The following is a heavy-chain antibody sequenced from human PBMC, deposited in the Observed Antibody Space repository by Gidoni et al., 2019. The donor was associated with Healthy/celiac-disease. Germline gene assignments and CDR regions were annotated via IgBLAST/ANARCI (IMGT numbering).Heavy chain of an antibody. Sequence: EVQLVQSGAEVKKPGESLKLSCQASGYTFNTYWLAGVRQMPGKGLEWMGINYPADYDTRYSPSFEGHVTISADKSTTTAYLQWSSLEASDTAMYYCARSALSRGYSSGWFLHWGQGTLVTVSS. CDR2: NYPADYDT. V-gene: IGHV5-51*01. CDR3: ARSALSRGYSSGWFLH. D-gene: IGHD6-19*01. J-gene: IGHJ4*02. CDR1: GYTFNTYW.